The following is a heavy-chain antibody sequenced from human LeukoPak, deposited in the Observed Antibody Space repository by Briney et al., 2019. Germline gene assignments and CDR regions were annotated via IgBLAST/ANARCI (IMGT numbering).Heavy chain of an antibody. D-gene: IGHD2-15*01. Sequence: SVKVSCKASGFTFTSSAMQWVRQARGQRLEWIGWIVVGSGNTNYAQKFQERVTITRDMSTSTAYMELSSLRSEDTAVYYCAAAPGYCSGGSCYGWRPKYYYYGMDVWGQGTTVTVSS. J-gene: IGHJ6*02. CDR1: GFTFTSSA. CDR2: IVVGSGNT. CDR3: AAAPGYCSGGSCYGWRPKYYYYGMDV. V-gene: IGHV1-58*02.